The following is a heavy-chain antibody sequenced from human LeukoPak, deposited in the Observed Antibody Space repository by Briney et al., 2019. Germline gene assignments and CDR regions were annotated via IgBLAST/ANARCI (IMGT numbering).Heavy chain of an antibody. Sequence: ASVKVSCKASGGTFSSYAICWVRQAPGQGLEWMGIINPSGGSTSYAQKFQGRVTMTRDMSTSTVYMELSSLRSEDTAVYYCARSELLGRHAFDIWGQGTMVTVSS. J-gene: IGHJ3*02. D-gene: IGHD1-26*01. CDR1: GGTFSSYA. CDR2: INPSGGST. CDR3: ARSELLGRHAFDI. V-gene: IGHV1-46*01.